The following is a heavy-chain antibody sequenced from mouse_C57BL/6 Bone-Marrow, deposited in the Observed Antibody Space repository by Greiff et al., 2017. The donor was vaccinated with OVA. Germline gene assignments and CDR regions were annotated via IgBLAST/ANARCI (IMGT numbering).Heavy chain of an antibody. CDR3: AKVYYYGSSYFYYAMDY. J-gene: IGHJ4*01. V-gene: IGHV1-9*01. CDR1: GYTFTGYW. Sequence: VQLQQSGAELMKPGASVKLSCKATGYTFTGYWIEWVKQRPGHGLEWIGEILPGSGSTNYNEKFKGKATFTADTSSNTAYMQLSSLTTEDSAIYYCAKVYYYGSSYFYYAMDYWGQGTSVTVSS. CDR2: ILPGSGST. D-gene: IGHD1-1*01.